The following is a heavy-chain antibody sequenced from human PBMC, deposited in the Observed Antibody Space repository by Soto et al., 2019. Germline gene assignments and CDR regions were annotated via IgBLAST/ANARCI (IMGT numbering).Heavy chain of an antibody. Sequence: QVQLQESGPGLVKPSQTLSLTCTVSGTTISCGDHYWCWIRQAPGTGLEWIGYMYYTGKTYYNTSLQSRVTLSVDTSKNQFSLKMTSVTASDTAMYFCARVYGRVDYFDFWGRGTQVSVSS. D-gene: IGHD3-3*01. J-gene: IGHJ4*02. CDR1: GTTISCGDHY. CDR2: MYYTGKT. CDR3: ARVYGRVDYFDF. V-gene: IGHV4-30-4*01.